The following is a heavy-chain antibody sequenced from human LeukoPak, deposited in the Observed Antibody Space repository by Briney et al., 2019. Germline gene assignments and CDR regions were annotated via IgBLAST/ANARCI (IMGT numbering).Heavy chain of an antibody. CDR1: GFTLSDSA. Sequence: GGSLRLSCAASGFTLSDSAIHWVRQASGKGLEWVGLIDRPAKSYATAYGASVGGRFTISRDDSKNTAYLQVDSLKTEDTALYYCTRDRGTYNWLDPWGQGTLVTVSS. CDR3: TRDRGTYNWLDP. J-gene: IGHJ5*02. V-gene: IGHV3-73*01. D-gene: IGHD1-26*01. CDR2: IDRPAKSYAT.